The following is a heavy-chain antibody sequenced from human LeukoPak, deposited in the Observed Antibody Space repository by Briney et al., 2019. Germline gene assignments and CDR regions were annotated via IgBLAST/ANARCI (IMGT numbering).Heavy chain of an antibody. D-gene: IGHD2-2*02. CDR1: GGSISSYY. V-gene: IGHV4-4*09. J-gene: IGHJ2*01. CDR3: ARWGPEVGGRGYCSSTSCYSEYFDL. Sequence: SETLSLTCTVSGGSISSYYWSWIRQPPGKGLEWIGYIYTSGSTNYNPSLKSRVTISVDTSKNQFSLKLSSVTAADTAVYYCARWGPEVGGRGYCSSTSCYSEYFDLWGRGTLATVSS. CDR2: IYTSGST.